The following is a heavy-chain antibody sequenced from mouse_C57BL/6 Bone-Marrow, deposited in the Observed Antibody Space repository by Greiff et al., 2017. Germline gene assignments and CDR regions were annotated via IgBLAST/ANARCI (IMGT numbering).Heavy chain of an antibody. CDR2: IRNKANGYTT. Sequence: EVHLVESGGGLVQPGGSLSLSCAASGFTFTDYYMSWVRQPPGKALEWLGFIRNKANGYTTEYSASVKGRFTISRDNSQSILYLQMNALRAEDSATYYCASYYGSTRYFDVWGTGTTVTVSS. V-gene: IGHV7-3*01. CDR3: ASYYGSTRYFDV. J-gene: IGHJ1*03. CDR1: GFTFTDYY. D-gene: IGHD1-1*01.